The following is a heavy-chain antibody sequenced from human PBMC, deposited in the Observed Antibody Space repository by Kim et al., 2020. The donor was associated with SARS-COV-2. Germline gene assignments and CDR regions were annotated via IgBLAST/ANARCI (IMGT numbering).Heavy chain of an antibody. D-gene: IGHD4-17*01. J-gene: IGHJ3*02. CDR1: GGSISSGGYY. V-gene: IGHV4-31*03. CDR2: TYYSGST. CDR3: AGSPGATVTTYLYAFDI. Sequence: SEILSLTCTVSGGSISSGGYYWSWIRQHPGKGLEWIGYTYYSGSTYYNPSLKSRVTISVDTSKNQFSLKLSSVTAADTAVYYCAGSPGATVTTYLYAFDIWGHGTMVTVSS.